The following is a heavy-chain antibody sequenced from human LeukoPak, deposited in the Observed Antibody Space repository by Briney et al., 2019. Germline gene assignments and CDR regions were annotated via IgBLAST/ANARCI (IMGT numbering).Heavy chain of an antibody. CDR2: ISAYNGNT. D-gene: IGHD2-15*01. Sequence: ASVKVSCKASGYTFTSYSFSWVRQAPGQGLEWMGWISAYNGNTNYAQKFQGRVTMTTDTSTRTAYMELRSLRSDDTAVYYCARVMSPYCSGGSCYDDWFDPWGQGTLVTVSS. V-gene: IGHV1-18*01. CDR1: GYTFTSYS. J-gene: IGHJ5*02. CDR3: ARVMSPYCSGGSCYDDWFDP.